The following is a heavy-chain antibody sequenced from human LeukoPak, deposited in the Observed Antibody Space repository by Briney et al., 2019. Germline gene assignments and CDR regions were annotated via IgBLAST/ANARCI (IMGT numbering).Heavy chain of an antibody. V-gene: IGHV4-59*01. CDR1: GGSISSYY. J-gene: IGHJ4*02. Sequence: RTSETLSLTCAVSGGSISSYYWSWIRQPPGKGLEWIGYIYYNGNTNYNPSLKSRVTISGDTSKNQFSLKLSSVTAADTAVYFCAAANYGSGTYYNDRYYFDYWGQGTLLTVSS. CDR3: AAANYGSGTYYNDRYYFDY. D-gene: IGHD3-10*01. CDR2: IYYNGNT.